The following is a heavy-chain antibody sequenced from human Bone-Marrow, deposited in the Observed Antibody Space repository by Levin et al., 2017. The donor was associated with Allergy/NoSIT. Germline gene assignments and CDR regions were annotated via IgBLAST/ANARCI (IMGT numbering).Heavy chain of an antibody. Sequence: PGGSLRLSCAASGFPFSDAWMSWVRQAPGKGLEWVGRIKRKTDGGTTDYAAPAKARFTISRDDSKNTLYLQMNSLKTEDTAVYYCNTDLGQLWLPTNVDVWGQGTTVTVSS. CDR3: NTDLGQLWLPTNVDV. J-gene: IGHJ6*02. CDR1: GFPFSDAW. D-gene: IGHD5-18*01. V-gene: IGHV3-15*01. CDR2: IKRKTDGGTT.